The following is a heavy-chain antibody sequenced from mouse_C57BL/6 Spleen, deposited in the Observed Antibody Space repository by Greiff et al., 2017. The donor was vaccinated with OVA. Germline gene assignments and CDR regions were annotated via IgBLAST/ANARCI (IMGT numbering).Heavy chain of an antibody. V-gene: IGHV1-69*01. CDR3: ARSGTRGFWWFDV. Sequence: QVQLQQPGAELVMPGASVRLSCKASGYTFTSYWMHWVQQRPGQGLEWIGEIDPSDSYTNYNQKLKGKSTLTVDKSSSTAYMQLSSLTSEDSAVYYCARSGTRGFWWFDVWGTGTTVTVSS. D-gene: IGHD3-1*01. CDR1: GYTFTSYW. CDR2: IDPSDSYT. J-gene: IGHJ1*03.